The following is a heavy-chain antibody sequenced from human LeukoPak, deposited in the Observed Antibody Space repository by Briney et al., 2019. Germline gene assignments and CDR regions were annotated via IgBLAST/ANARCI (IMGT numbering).Heavy chain of an antibody. V-gene: IGHV3-30*18. CDR2: ISYDGSSK. D-gene: IGHD6-19*01. Sequence: GGSLRLSCAASGFTFSSYGMHWVRQAPGKGLEWVAVISYDGSSKYYADSVKGRFTISRDNSKNTLYLQMNSLRAEDTALYYCAKDGMGIAVAGTIFDYWGQGTLVTVSS. CDR3: AKDGMGIAVAGTIFDY. CDR1: GFTFSSYG. J-gene: IGHJ4*02.